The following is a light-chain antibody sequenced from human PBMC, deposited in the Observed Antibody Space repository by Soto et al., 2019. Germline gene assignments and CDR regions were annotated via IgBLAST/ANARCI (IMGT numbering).Light chain of an antibody. CDR2: GAS. CDR1: QSVGSN. J-gene: IGKJ2*01. CDR3: QQYNNWQYT. Sequence: EIVMTQSPATLSVSPGERASLSCRASQSVGSNLAWYQQTAGQAPRLLIYGASTRATGIPARFSGSGSVTNFTLSNSSLQSEDFAVYSCQQYNNWQYTFGQGTKLEIK. V-gene: IGKV3-15*01.